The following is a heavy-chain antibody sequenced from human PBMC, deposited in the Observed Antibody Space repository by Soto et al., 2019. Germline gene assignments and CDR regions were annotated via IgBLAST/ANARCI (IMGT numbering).Heavy chain of an antibody. Sequence: GGSLRLSYAASGFTFSSYAMSWVRQAPGKGLEWVSAISGSGGSTYYADSVKGRFTISRDNSKNTLYLQMNSLRAEDTAVYYCAKRGRQDIVVVPAVTLYYYYYYYMDVWGKGTTVTVS. CDR1: GFTFSSYA. V-gene: IGHV3-23*01. D-gene: IGHD2-2*01. CDR2: ISGSGGST. CDR3: AKRGRQDIVVVPAVTLYYYYYYYMDV. J-gene: IGHJ6*03.